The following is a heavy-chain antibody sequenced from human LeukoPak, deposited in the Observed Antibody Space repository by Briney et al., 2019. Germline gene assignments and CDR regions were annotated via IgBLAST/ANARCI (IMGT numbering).Heavy chain of an antibody. D-gene: IGHD2-8*02. J-gene: IGHJ4*02. V-gene: IGHV3-33*01. CDR2: IWYDGSNQ. Sequence: PGRSLRLSCAASGFPFSSYGMHWVRQAPGKGLEWVAVIWYDGSNQYYTDSVKGRFTISRDNSKNTVYLQMNSLRAEDTALYYGARKNTGGVDYWGQGTQVTVSS. CDR1: GFPFSSYG. CDR3: ARKNTGGVDY.